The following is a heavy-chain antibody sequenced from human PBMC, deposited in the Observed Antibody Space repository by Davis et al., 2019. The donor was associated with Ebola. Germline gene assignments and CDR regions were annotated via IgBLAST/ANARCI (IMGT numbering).Heavy chain of an antibody. Sequence: GESLKISCAASGFTFSSYGMHWVRQAPGKGLEWVSAISGSGGSTYYADSVKGRFTISRDNSKNTLYLQMNNLRAEDTAVYYCARHASGDFWYFGLWGRGTLVTVSS. CDR2: ISGSGGST. J-gene: IGHJ2*01. CDR3: ARHASGDFWYFGL. D-gene: IGHD4-17*01. CDR1: GFTFSSYG. V-gene: IGHV3-23*01.